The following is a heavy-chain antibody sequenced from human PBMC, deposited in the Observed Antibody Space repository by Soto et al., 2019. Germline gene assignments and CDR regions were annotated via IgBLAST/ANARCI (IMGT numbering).Heavy chain of an antibody. CDR1: GGSISSYY. V-gene: IGHV3-23*01. CDR2: ISGSGGST. CDR3: AKRSSSSTFDY. J-gene: IGHJ4*02. Sequence: ETLSLTCTVSGGSISSYYWSWIRQPPGKGLEWVSAISGSGGSTYYADSVKGRFTISRDNSKNTLYLQMNSLRAEDTAVYYCAKRSSSSTFDYWGQGTLVTVSS. D-gene: IGHD6-6*01.